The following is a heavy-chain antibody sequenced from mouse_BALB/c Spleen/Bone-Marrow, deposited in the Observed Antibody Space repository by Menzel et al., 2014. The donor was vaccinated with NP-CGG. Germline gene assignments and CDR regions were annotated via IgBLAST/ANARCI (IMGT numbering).Heavy chain of an antibody. CDR2: INSNGGST. CDR3: ARDNYYDYGGFAY. J-gene: IGHJ3*01. CDR1: GFTFSSYG. V-gene: IGHV5-6-3*01. Sequence: DVKLQESGGGLVQPGGSLKISCAASGFTFSSYGMSWVRQTPDKRLDLVATINSNGGSTYYPDSVKGRFTISRDNAKNTLYLQMSSLKSEDTAMYYCARDNYYDYGGFAYWGQGTLVTVSA. D-gene: IGHD2-4*01.